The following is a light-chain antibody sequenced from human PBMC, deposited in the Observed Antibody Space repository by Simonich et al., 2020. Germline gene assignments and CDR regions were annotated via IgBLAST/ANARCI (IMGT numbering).Light chain of an antibody. CDR3: SSYTSSSWV. J-gene: IGLJ3*02. CDR1: SSDVGGYNY. V-gene: IGLV2-14*01. CDR2: DVS. Sequence: QSALTQPASVSGSPGQSIPISCTGTSSDVGGYNYVSWYQQHPGKAPKLMIYDVSKRPSGVSNRFSGSKSGNTASLTISGLQAEDEADYYCSSYTSSSWVFGGGTKLTVL.